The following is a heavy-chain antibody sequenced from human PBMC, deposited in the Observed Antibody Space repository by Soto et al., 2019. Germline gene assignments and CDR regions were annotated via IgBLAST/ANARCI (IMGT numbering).Heavy chain of an antibody. V-gene: IGHV5-51*01. CDR2: VYPGGSDT. Sequence: ESLKISCKTSGYSFSNYWVGWVRQMPGKGLEWIGIVYPGGSDTRYSPSFQGQVTISAVKSISTAYLQWSSLKASDTAMYYCGRHPYGDYDIMDVWGQGTTVTVSS. J-gene: IGHJ6*02. CDR3: GRHPYGDYDIMDV. CDR1: GYSFSNYW. D-gene: IGHD2-8*01.